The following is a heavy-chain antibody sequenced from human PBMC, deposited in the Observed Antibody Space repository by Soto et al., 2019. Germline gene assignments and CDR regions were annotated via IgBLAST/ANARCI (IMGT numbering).Heavy chain of an antibody. D-gene: IGHD3-3*01. J-gene: IGHJ4*02. CDR1: GFSVSSGGVG. CDR2: IYWNDDK. V-gene: IGHV2-5*04. CDR3: GRREAKGATFEGFDF. Sequence: QITLKESGPTLVKPTQTLTLTCTISGFSVSSGGVGVGWIRQPPGKALEWLVVIYWNDDKRYRPSLKSRLTITKDSSKSQGVVTMTSMDPMDTGTYYCGRREAKGATFEGFDFWGPGNPVTVSS.